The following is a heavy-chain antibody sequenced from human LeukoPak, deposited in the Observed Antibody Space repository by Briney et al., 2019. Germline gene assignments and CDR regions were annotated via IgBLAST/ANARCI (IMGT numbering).Heavy chain of an antibody. V-gene: IGHV3-11*01. CDR3: ARGLSRCSSGNCYEPNWLDS. J-gene: IGHJ5*01. D-gene: IGHD2-2*01. CDR1: GFTFSDYY. Sequence: GGSLRLSCAASGFTFSDYYMSWVRQAPGKGREWVSYISSSGSTIYYADSVKGRCTISRDNAKNSLYLQMNSLRAADTAVYYRARGLSRCSSGNCYEPNWLDSWGQGTLVTVSP. CDR2: ISSSGSTI.